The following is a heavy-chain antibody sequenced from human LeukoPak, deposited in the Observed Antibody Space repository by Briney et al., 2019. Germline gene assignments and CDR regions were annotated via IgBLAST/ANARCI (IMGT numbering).Heavy chain of an antibody. Sequence: APLKVSCKASGYTLTTYGISWVPQAPGQRLECMGWISAYNGNTNYAQKLQGRVTMTTDTSKSTAYMELRSLRSDDTAVYYCARSETGTTLYYYYMDVWGKGTTVTVSS. CDR2: ISAYNGNT. D-gene: IGHD1-1*01. J-gene: IGHJ6*03. CDR3: ARSETGTTLYYYYMDV. CDR1: GYTLTTYG. V-gene: IGHV1-18*01.